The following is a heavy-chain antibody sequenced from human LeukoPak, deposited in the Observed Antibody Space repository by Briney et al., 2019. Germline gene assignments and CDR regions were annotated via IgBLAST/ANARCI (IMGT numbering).Heavy chain of an antibody. CDR3: ARSTVEYYYDSSGYYY. D-gene: IGHD3-22*01. CDR1: GYTFTSYG. J-gene: IGHJ4*02. V-gene: IGHV1-69*13. CDR2: IIPIFGTA. Sequence: ASVKVSCKASGYTFTSYGISWVRQAPGQGLEWMGGIIPIFGTANYAQKFQGRVTITADESTSTAYMELSSLRSEDTAVYYCARSTVEYYYDSSGYYYWGQGTLVTVSS.